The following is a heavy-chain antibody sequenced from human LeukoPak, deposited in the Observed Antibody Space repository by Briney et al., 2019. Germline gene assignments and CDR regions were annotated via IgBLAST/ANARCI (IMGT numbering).Heavy chain of an antibody. D-gene: IGHD2-2*01. J-gene: IGHJ6*02. CDR2: INTDGST. CDR1: GFTFSNTW. Sequence: GGSLRLSCEASGFTFSNTWVHWFRQAPGKALVWVSRINTDGSTTYADSVKGRFTISRDNAKNTLYLQMHSLSVEDTAVYYCARDRYYAVDVWGQGTTVTVSS. V-gene: IGHV3-74*01. CDR3: ARDRYYAVDV.